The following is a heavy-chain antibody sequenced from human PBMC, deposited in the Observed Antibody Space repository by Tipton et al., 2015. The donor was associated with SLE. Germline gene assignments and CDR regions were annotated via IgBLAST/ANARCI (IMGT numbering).Heavy chain of an antibody. V-gene: IGHV4-38-2*02. Sequence: TLSLTCTVSGYSISSGYYWGWIRQPPGKGLEWIGSICHSGSTYYNPSLKSRVTISVDTSKNQFSLKLSSVTAADTAVYYCARGPRHQLLPRAYFDYWGQGTLVTVSS. J-gene: IGHJ4*02. CDR3: ARGPRHQLLPRAYFDY. CDR1: GYSISSGYY. D-gene: IGHD2-2*01. CDR2: ICHSGST.